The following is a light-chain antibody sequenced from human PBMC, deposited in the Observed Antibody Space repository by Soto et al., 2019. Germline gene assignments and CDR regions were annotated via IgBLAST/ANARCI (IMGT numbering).Light chain of an antibody. CDR1: QTGSTS. Sequence: PGDTAPLSCKASQTGSTSLSWYQQRPGQPPRLLIYGETFRATGIPARFSGSGSGTDFTLTISSLEPEDFAVYYCQQRSRTFGQGTKVDIK. J-gene: IGKJ1*01. CDR3: QQRSRT. V-gene: IGKV3-11*01. CDR2: GET.